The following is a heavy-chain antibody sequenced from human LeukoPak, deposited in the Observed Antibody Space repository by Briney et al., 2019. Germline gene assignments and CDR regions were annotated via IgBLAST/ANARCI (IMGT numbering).Heavy chain of an antibody. CDR3: ARLIPARDIVVVPAAIPGYYYYMDV. J-gene: IGHJ6*03. CDR2: INPSGGST. V-gene: IGHV1-46*01. CDR1: GYTFTSYY. D-gene: IGHD2-2*02. Sequence: ASVKVSCKASGYTFTSYYMHWVRQAPGQGLEWMGIINPSGGSTSYAQKFQGRVTMTRDTSTSTAYMELRSLRSDDTAVYYCARLIPARDIVVVPAAIPGYYYYMDVWGKGTTVTVSS.